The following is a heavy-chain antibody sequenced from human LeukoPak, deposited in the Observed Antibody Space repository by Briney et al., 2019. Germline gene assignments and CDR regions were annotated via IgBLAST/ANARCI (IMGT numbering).Heavy chain of an antibody. J-gene: IGHJ4*02. V-gene: IGHV1-18*01. Sequence: ASVKVSCKASGYTFTIYGITWVRQAPGQGLEWMGWISAYNGNTNYAQKLQGRVTMTTDTSTSTAYMELRSLRSDDTAVYYCAVQEAAPPVSFDYWGQGTLVTVSS. CDR1: GYTFTIYG. CDR2: ISAYNGNT. D-gene: IGHD6-6*01. CDR3: AVQEAAPPVSFDY.